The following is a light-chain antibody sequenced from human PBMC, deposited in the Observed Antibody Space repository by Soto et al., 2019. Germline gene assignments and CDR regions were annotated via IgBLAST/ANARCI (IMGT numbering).Light chain of an antibody. V-gene: IGKV3-15*01. CDR3: QQYDNWPYT. CDR2: GAS. CDR1: QSVSNN. Sequence: EIVMTHSPATLSVSPGERATLSCRASQSVSNNLAWYQQKPGQAPRLLIYGASTRATAIPARFIGSGSGTEFTLTISSLQSEDCAVYFCQQYDNWPYTFGQGTKLEIK. J-gene: IGKJ2*01.